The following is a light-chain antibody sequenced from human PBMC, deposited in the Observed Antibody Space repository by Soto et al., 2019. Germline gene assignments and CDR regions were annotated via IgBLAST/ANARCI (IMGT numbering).Light chain of an antibody. V-gene: IGLV2-23*02. J-gene: IGLJ7*01. CDR3: CSYAGTSTHTV. Sequence: QSALTQPASVSGSPGQSITISCTGTSSDVGSYKLVSWYQQHPGKAPQLMISAVSKRPSGISDRFSGSKSGSTASLTISGLQAEDESDYYCCSYAGTSTHTVFGGGTQLTVL. CDR2: AVS. CDR1: SSDVGSYKL.